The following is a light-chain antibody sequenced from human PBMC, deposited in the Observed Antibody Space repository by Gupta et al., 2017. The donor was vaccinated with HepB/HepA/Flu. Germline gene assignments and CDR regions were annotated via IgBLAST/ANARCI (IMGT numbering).Light chain of an antibody. J-gene: IGKJ2*01. Sequence: DIQMTQSPSTLSASVGDRVTITCRASQSISSWLAWYQQKPGKAPKLLIYKASSLESGVPSRFSGSGSGTEFTLTITSLQPDDFATYYCQQYISDYTCGPGTKLEI. CDR1: QSISSW. CDR3: QQYISDYT. V-gene: IGKV1-5*03. CDR2: KAS.